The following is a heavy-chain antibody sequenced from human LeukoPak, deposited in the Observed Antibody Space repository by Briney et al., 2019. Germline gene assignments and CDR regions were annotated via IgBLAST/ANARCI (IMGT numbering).Heavy chain of an antibody. CDR2: IYYSGSS. CDR3: ARVPRSYYYYYYMDV. V-gene: IGHV4-61*08. Sequence: SETLSLTCTVSGGSTSSGDYYWSWIRQPPGKGLEWLGYIYYSGSSNYNPSLKSRVTISADTSKNQFSLKLSSVTAADTVVYYCARVPRSYYYYYYMDVWGKGTTVTVSS. J-gene: IGHJ6*03. CDR1: GGSTSSGDYY.